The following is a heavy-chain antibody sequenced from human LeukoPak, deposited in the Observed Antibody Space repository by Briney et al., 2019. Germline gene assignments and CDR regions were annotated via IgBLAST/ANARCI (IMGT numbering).Heavy chain of an antibody. CDR2: INPSGGST. V-gene: IGHV1-46*01. J-gene: IGHJ4*02. D-gene: IGHD5-18*01. Sequence: ASVTVSFKASGYTFTIYYMHWVRQALGQGLEWMGIINPSGGSTSYAQKFQGRVTMTRDTSTSTVYMELSSLRSEDTAVYYCARQLWLHPFDYWGQGTLVTVSS. CDR1: GYTFTIYY. CDR3: ARQLWLHPFDY.